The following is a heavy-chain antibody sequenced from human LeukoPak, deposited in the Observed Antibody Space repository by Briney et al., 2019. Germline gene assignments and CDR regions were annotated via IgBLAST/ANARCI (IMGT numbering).Heavy chain of an antibody. V-gene: IGHV4-39*07. D-gene: IGHD3-22*01. Sequence: PSETLSLTCTVSSGSISSSSYYWGWIRQPPGKGLEWIGEINHSGSTNYNPSLKSRVTISVDTSKNQFSLKLSSVTAADTAVYYCARDRTTYYYDSSGYYSSEWFDPWGQGTLVTVSS. CDR1: SGSISSSSYY. J-gene: IGHJ5*02. CDR3: ARDRTTYYYDSSGYYSSEWFDP. CDR2: INHSGST.